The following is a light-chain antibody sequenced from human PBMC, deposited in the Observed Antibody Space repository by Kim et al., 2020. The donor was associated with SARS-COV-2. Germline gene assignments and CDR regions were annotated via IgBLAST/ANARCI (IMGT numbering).Light chain of an antibody. CDR2: DAS. Sequence: SACVGDRVTITCRASQSISSWLAWYQQKPGKAPNLLIYDASSLESGVPSRFSGRGSGTEFTLTISSLQPDDFATYYCQQYDTDPNTFGQGTKLEI. CDR3: QQYDTDPNT. J-gene: IGKJ2*01. CDR1: QSISSW. V-gene: IGKV1-5*01.